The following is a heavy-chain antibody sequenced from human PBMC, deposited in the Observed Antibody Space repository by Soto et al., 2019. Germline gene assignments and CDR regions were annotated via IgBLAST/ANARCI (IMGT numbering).Heavy chain of an antibody. CDR3: ARQYSSGWHVYYYYGMDV. CDR2: IYPGDSDT. J-gene: IGHJ6*02. CDR1: GYSFTSYW. V-gene: IGHV5-51*01. D-gene: IGHD6-19*01. Sequence: PGESLKISCKGSGYSFTSYWIGWVRQMPGKGLEWMGIIYPGDSDTRYSPSFQGQVTISADKSISTAYLQWSSLKASDTAMYYCARQYSSGWHVYYYYGMDVWGQGTTVTVSS.